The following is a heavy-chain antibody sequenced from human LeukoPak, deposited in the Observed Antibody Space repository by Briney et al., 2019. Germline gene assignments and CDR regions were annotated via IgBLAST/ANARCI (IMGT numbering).Heavy chain of an antibody. CDR2: INHSGST. CDR3: ARSHYYDSSGSHNNWFDP. CDR1: GRSFSGYY. D-gene: IGHD3-22*01. V-gene: IGHV4-34*01. J-gene: IGHJ5*02. Sequence: SETLSLTCAVYGRSFSGYYWSWIRQPPGKGLEWIGEINHSGSTNYNPSLKSRVTISVDTSKNQFSLKLSSVTAADTAVYYCARSHYYDSSGSHNNWFDPWGQGTLVTVSS.